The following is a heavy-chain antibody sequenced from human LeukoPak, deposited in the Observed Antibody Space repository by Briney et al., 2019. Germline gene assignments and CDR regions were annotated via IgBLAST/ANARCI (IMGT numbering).Heavy chain of an antibody. CDR3: TRRADIKYAFFYY. J-gene: IGHJ4*02. Sequence: PGGSLRLSCAASGFTFSGSAMHWVRQASGKGLEWVGRIRSKANNYATAYAASVRDRFTISRDDSKNTAYLQMNSLKTEDTAVYYCTRRADIKYAFFYYWGQGTLVTVSS. CDR2: IRSKANNYAT. V-gene: IGHV3-73*01. CDR1: GFTFSGSA. D-gene: IGHD3-10*01.